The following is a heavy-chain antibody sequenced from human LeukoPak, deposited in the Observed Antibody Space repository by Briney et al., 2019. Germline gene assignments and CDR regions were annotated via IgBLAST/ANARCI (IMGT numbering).Heavy chain of an antibody. D-gene: IGHD3-10*01. CDR3: ARDRGVAGFVDY. CDR2: IGSSDSTT. J-gene: IGHJ4*02. V-gene: IGHV3-48*03. Sequence: GGSLRLSCVASGFTFSSYEMNWVRQAPGKGLEWLSYIGSSDSTTHYADSVKGRFTISRDNAKNSLYLQMNSLRAEDTAVYYCARDRGVAGFVDYWGQGTLVTVSS. CDR1: GFTFSSYE.